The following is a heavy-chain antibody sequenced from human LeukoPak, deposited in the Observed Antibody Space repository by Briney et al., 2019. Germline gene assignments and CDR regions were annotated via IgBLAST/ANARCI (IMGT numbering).Heavy chain of an antibody. D-gene: IGHD1-14*01. CDR2: ISSSSNYK. J-gene: IGHJ4*02. Sequence: GRSLRPSCAASGFTFSDYYMSWIRQAPGKGLGWVSYISSSSNYKNNADSEKGLFTIARDNTKNSLYLQMNSLTAEDTADYYCARVTRRRYYFDYWGQGTLVTVSS. CDR1: GFTFSDYY. V-gene: IGHV3-11*05. CDR3: ARVTRRRYYFDY.